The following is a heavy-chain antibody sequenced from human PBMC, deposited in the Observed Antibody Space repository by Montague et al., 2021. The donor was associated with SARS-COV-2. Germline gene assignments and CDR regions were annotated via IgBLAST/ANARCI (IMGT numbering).Heavy chain of an antibody. D-gene: IGHD5-18*01. Sequence: SETLSLTCVVYGGSFSGYYWSWIRQPPGKGLEWIGEINHSGSTNYNPSLMSRVTISVDTSKKQFSLRLNSVTAADTAVYHCARSGGYSYGALDYWGQGTLVTVSS. CDR1: GGSFSGYY. CDR3: ARSGGYSYGALDY. J-gene: IGHJ4*02. CDR2: INHSGST. V-gene: IGHV4-34*01.